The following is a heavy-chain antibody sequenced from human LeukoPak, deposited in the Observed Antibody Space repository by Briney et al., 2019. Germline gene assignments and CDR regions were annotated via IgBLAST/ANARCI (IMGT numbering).Heavy chain of an antibody. CDR1: GYTFTSYG. J-gene: IGHJ4*02. CDR3: ARDPGLPGVAQPFDY. D-gene: IGHD5-12*01. V-gene: IGHV1-18*01. Sequence: ASVKVSCKASGYTFTSYGISWVRQAPGQGLEWMGWISAYNGNTNYAQKLQGRATMTTDTSTSTAYMELRSLRSDDTAVYYCARDPGLPGVAQPFDYWGQGTLVTVSS. CDR2: ISAYNGNT.